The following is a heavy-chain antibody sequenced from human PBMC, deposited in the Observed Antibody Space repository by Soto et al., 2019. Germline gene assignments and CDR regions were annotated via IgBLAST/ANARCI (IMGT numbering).Heavy chain of an antibody. CDR1: GGTFRSYS. V-gene: IGHV1-69*01. J-gene: IGHJ6*02. CDR2: IIPIFDIT. CDR3: ARPDEGGYSSNHHYYYALDV. Sequence: QVQLVQSGAEVKKPGSSVKVSCKASGGTFRSYSISWVRQARGQGLEWMGGIIPIFDITNYAQKVQGRVTITADESTSTAYMELSSLGSDDTAVYYCARPDEGGYSSNHHYYYALDVWGQGTTVTV. D-gene: IGHD3-22*01.